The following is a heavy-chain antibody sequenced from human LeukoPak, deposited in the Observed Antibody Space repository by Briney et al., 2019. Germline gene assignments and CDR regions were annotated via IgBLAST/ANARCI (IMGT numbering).Heavy chain of an antibody. J-gene: IGHJ4*02. CDR3: ATDPSSSVWSY. Sequence: GGSLSLSCAASGFTFNTYYMKWVRQAPGRGLEWVSPITSSGIDIYYADSVTGRFTISRDNAKYSLYLKMNSMRADDTAIYYCATDPSSSVWSYWGQGTLVTVSS. D-gene: IGHD6-6*01. V-gene: IGHV3-21*01. CDR2: ITSSGIDI. CDR1: GFTFNTYY.